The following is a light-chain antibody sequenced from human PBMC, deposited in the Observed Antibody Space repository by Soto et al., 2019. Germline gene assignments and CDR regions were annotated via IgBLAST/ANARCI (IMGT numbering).Light chain of an antibody. V-gene: IGKV1-39*01. CDR1: PTIGTY. Sequence: IPMNQCPSSMSASXGDRVTIACLARPTIGTYLHWYRHKPGRVPRIVXXAVSTLQSGVPGRLRGSGSEKEFTLNITYVQPEDFATYYWKQGYSIHALTFGGGTKVDIK. CDR2: AVS. CDR3: KQGYSIHALT. J-gene: IGKJ4*01.